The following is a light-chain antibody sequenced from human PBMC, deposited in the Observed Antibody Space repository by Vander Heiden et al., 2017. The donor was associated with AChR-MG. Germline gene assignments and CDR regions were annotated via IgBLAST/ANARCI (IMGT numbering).Light chain of an antibody. CDR2: SNT. CDR1: SSNIGSNP. J-gene: IGLJ2*01. V-gene: IGLV1-44*01. Sequence: QSVLTQPPSASGTPGQRVTISCSGSSSNIGSNPVNWYQQLPGTAPKLLIYSNTQRPSGVPDRFSGSKSGTSASLAISGLQSEDEAYYYCAARDDSLNGVVFGGGAKLTVL. CDR3: AARDDSLNGVV.